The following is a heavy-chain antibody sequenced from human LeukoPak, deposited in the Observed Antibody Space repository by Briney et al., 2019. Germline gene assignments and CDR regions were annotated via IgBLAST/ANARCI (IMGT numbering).Heavy chain of an antibody. Sequence: ASVKISCKASGYTFTSYGISWVRQAPGQGLEWMGWISAYNGNTNYAQKLQGRVTMTTDTSTSTAYMELRSLRSDDTAVYYCARGGPVRIRWGSWGPRCDYWGQGTLVTVSS. CDR3: ARGGPVRIRWGSWGPRCDY. V-gene: IGHV1-18*01. CDR1: GYTFTSYG. D-gene: IGHD6-13*01. CDR2: ISAYNGNT. J-gene: IGHJ4*02.